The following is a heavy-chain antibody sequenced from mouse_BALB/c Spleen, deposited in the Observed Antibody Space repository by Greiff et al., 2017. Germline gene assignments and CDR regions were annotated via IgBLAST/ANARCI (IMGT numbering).Heavy chain of an antibody. V-gene: IGHV1-14*01. J-gene: IGHJ4*01. CDR3: ASLITTAPYAMDY. D-gene: IGHD1-2*01. CDR2: INPYNDGT. Sequence: EVQLQQSGPELVKPGASVKMSCKASGYTFTSYVMHWVKQKPGQGLEWIGYINPYNDGTKYNEKFKGKATLTSDKSSSTAYMELSSLTSEDSAVYYCASLITTAPYAMDYWGQGTSVTVSS. CDR1: GYTFTSYV.